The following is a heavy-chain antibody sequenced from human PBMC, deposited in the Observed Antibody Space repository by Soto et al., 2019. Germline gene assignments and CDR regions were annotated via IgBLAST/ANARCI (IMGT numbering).Heavy chain of an antibody. D-gene: IGHD2-2*01. CDR2: FDPEDGET. Sequence: ASVKGSCKVSGYTLTELSMHWVRQAPGKGLEWMGGFDPEDGETIYAQKFQGRVTMTEDTSTDTAYMELSSLRSEDTAVYYCATPRYCSSTSCYFHYNWFDPWGQGTLVTVSS. CDR3: ATPRYCSSTSCYFHYNWFDP. CDR1: GYTLTELS. V-gene: IGHV1-24*01. J-gene: IGHJ5*02.